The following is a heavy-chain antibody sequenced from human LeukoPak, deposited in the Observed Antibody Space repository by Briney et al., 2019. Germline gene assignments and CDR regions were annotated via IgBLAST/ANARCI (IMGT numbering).Heavy chain of an antibody. D-gene: IGHD3-9*01. CDR2: ILPIFGTA. V-gene: IGHV1-69*13. CDR1: GHTFSSYA. CDR3: ARAILPGYYNWFDP. Sequence: SVKLSCKASGHTFSSYAISWARQASGQGLEWMGGILPIFGTANYAQKFQERLTITADDSTSTAYRELRSVSSEDAGVYYCARAILPGYYNWFDPWGQGTLVTVSS. J-gene: IGHJ5*02.